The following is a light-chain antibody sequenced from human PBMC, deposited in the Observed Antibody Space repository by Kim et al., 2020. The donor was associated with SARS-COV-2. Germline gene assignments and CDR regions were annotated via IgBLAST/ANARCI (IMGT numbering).Light chain of an antibody. Sequence: DNQMTQSPSALSASVGDRVTITCRASQSISSWLAWYQEKPGKAPKVLIYDASTLESGVPSRFSGSGSGTEFTLTISSLQPDDFATYYFQNYRSYPLTFGGGTKVGIK. V-gene: IGKV1-5*01. CDR2: DAS. CDR1: QSISSW. J-gene: IGKJ4*01. CDR3: QNYRSYPLT.